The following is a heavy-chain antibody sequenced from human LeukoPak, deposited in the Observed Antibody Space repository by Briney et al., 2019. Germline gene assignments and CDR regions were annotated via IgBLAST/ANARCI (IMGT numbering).Heavy chain of an antibody. J-gene: IGHJ3*01. Sequence: PGGSLRLSCAASGFTFSSYSMNWVRQAPGKGLEWVSLISWDGVSTYYADSVKGRFTISRDNSKNSLYLQMNGLRTEDTALYYCAKDPGWDWGLGTMVSVSS. V-gene: IGHV3-43*01. D-gene: IGHD6-19*01. CDR3: AKDPGWD. CDR2: ISWDGVST. CDR1: GFTFSSYS.